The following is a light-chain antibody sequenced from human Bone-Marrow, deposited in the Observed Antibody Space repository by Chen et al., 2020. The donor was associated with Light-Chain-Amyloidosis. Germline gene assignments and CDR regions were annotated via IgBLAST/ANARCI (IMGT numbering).Light chain of an antibody. J-gene: IGLJ2*01. Sequence: SYELTQPPSVSVSPGQTARITCSGDDLPTKYAYWYQQKLGQAPVLVIHRDTERPSGISERFSGSSSGTTATLTISGVQAEDEADYHCQSADSSDTYEVIFGGGTKLTVL. V-gene: IGLV3-25*03. CDR1: DLPTKY. CDR3: QSADSSDTYEVI. CDR2: RDT.